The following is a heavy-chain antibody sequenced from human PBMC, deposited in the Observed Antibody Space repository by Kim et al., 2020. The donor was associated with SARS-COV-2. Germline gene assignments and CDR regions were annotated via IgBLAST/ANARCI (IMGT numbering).Heavy chain of an antibody. Sequence: ASVKVSCKASGYTFTSYGISWVRQAPGQGLEWMGWISAYNGNTNYAQKLQGRVTMTTDTSTSTAYMELRSLRSDDTAVYYCARDVALYDFWSPPEDVWGQGTTVTVSS. CDR3: ARDVALYDFWSPPEDV. D-gene: IGHD3-3*01. CDR1: GYTFTSYG. CDR2: ISAYNGNT. J-gene: IGHJ6*02. V-gene: IGHV1-18*01.